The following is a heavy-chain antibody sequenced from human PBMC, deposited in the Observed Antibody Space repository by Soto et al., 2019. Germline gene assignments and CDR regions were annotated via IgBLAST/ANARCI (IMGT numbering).Heavy chain of an antibody. CDR3: ASHSYYYDSSGYCFDY. Sequence: SVKVSCKASGGTFSSYAISWVRQAPGQGLEWMGGIIPIFGTANYAQKFQGRVTITADESTSTAYMELSSLRSEDTAVYYCASHSYYYDSSGYCFDYWRKGTLFSVSS. J-gene: IGHJ4*02. V-gene: IGHV1-69*13. CDR1: GGTFSSYA. CDR2: IIPIFGTA. D-gene: IGHD3-22*01.